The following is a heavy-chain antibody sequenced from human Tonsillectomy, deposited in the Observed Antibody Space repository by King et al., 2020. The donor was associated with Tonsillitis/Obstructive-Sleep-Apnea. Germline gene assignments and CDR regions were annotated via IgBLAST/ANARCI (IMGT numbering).Heavy chain of an antibody. Sequence: VQLVESGGGVVQPGRSLRLSCAASGFTFSSYAMHWVRQAPGKGLEWVAVISYDGSNKYYADSVKGRFTISRDNSKNTLYLQMNSLRAEDTAVYYCAGESRGGDYWGQGTLVTVSS. J-gene: IGHJ4*02. V-gene: IGHV3-30*04. CDR1: GFTFSSYA. CDR2: ISYDGSNK. D-gene: IGHD3-10*01. CDR3: AGESRGGDY.